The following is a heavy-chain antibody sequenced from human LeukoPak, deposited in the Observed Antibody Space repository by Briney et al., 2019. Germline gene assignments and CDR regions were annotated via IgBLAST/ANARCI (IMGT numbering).Heavy chain of an antibody. CDR3: ARDTAWYTAHYYMDV. CDR1: GFTFSSYG. V-gene: IGHV3-30*02. Sequence: GGSLRLSCAVSGFTFSSYGMQWVRQAPGKGPEWVAFIRYDGTNKYYAESVKGRFTISRDNSKSTLYLQMSSLRAEDTAVYYCARDTAWYTAHYYMDVWGKGTTVTVSS. J-gene: IGHJ6*03. D-gene: IGHD2-2*02. CDR2: IRYDGTNK.